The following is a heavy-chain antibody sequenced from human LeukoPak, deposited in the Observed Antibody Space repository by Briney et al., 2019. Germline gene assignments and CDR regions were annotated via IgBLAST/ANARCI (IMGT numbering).Heavy chain of an antibody. V-gene: IGHV3-30*19. CDR1: GFSFSSYG. J-gene: IGHJ4*02. CDR3: AREGPFQRITMVRGVKGAWGYFDY. D-gene: IGHD3-10*01. CDR2: ISYDGSNK. Sequence: GGSLRLSCAGSGFSFSSYGMHWVRQAPGKGLEWVAVISYDGSNKKYGDSVKGRFTISRDNSKNTLYLQMNSLRAEDTAVYYCAREGPFQRITMVRGVKGAWGYFDYWGQGTLVTVSS.